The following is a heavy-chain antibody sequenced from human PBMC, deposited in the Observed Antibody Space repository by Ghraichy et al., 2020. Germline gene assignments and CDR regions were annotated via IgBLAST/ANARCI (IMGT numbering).Heavy chain of an antibody. CDR1: GFTFSNSA. D-gene: IGHD3-10*01. CDR2: IVVGSGET. V-gene: IGHV1-58*01. J-gene: IGHJ4*02. Sequence: SVKVSCKASGFTFSNSAVHWVRQAHGKRPEWIGWIVVGSGETTYAQKFRGRVTLSRDMSTNTPYMELNSLESDDTAVYYCAAAAGGSGSSQGFDFWGQGTLVSVSS. CDR3: AAAAGGSGSSQGFDF.